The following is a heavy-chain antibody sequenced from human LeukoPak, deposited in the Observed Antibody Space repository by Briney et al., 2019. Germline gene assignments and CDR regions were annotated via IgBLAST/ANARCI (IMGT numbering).Heavy chain of an antibody. D-gene: IGHD3-10*01. CDR3: ARDLIRFGAGGGFDY. CDR1: GFTFSTFP. V-gene: IGHV3-33*08. Sequence: GGSLRLSCQASGFTFSTFPMSWVRQAPGKGLEWVAVIWYDGSNKYYADSVKGRFTISRDNSKNTLYLQMNSLRAEDTAVYYCARDLIRFGAGGGFDYWGQGTLVTVSS. J-gene: IGHJ4*02. CDR2: IWYDGSNK.